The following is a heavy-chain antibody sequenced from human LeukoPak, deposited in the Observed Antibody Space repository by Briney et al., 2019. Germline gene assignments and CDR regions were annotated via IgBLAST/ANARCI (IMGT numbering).Heavy chain of an antibody. CDR1: GYTFTSYG. CDR2: ISAYNGNT. CDR3: ARGGGYSYGPHYPYYYYMDV. D-gene: IGHD5-18*01. J-gene: IGHJ6*03. V-gene: IGHV1-18*01. Sequence: ASVKVSCKASGYTFTSYGISWVRQAPGQGLEWMGWISAYNGNTNYAQKLQGRVTMTTDTSTSTAYMELRSLRSDDTAVYYCARGGGYSYGPHYPYYYYMDVWGKGTTVTVSS.